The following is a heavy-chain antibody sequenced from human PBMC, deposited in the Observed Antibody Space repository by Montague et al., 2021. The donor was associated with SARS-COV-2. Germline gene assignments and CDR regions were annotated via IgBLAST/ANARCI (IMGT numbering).Heavy chain of an antibody. J-gene: IGHJ6*03. CDR3: ARLRDGVVPSPILGVGPYYSYYYKDV. V-gene: IGHV4-34*01. CDR1: GTSFSGYY. Sequence: SETLSLTCAVHGTSFSGYYWNWIRQPPGKGLEWIGEINHGGSTKYSPSLKSRPTISADTPKNQFSLKLTSVAAADTAVYYCARLRDGVVPSPILGVGPYYSYYYKDVGGRGTTVTVSS. CDR2: INHGGST. D-gene: IGHD3-10*01.